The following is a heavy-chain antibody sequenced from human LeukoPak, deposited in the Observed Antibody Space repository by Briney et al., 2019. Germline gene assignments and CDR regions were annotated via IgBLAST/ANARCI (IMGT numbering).Heavy chain of an antibody. J-gene: IGHJ6*02. CDR3: ARVPDYGGYYYYGMDV. CDR1: GYTFTSNY. CDR2: IYPRDGST. D-gene: IGHD4-23*01. Sequence: ASVKVSCKASGYTFTSNYIHWVRQAPGQGLEWMGMIYPRDGSTSYAQKFQGRVTVTRDTSTSTVHMELRSLRSDDTAVYYCARVPDYGGYYYYGMDVWGQGTTVTVSS. V-gene: IGHV1-46*01.